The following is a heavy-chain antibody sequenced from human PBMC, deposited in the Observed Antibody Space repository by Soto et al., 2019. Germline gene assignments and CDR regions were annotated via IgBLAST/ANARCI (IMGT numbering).Heavy chain of an antibody. CDR2: IYYSGIT. Sequence: QVQLQESGPGLVKPSETLSLTCTVSGGSISSYYWSWIRQPPGKGLEWIGYIYYSGITNYNPSLKXRXTXXVDTSKNQFSLKLSSVTAADTAVYYCARASGPVDYWGQGTLVTVSS. D-gene: IGHD6-19*01. CDR3: ARASGPVDY. J-gene: IGHJ4*02. CDR1: GGSISSYY. V-gene: IGHV4-59*01.